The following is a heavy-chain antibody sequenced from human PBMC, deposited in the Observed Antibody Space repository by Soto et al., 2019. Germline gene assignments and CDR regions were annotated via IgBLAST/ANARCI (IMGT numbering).Heavy chain of an antibody. D-gene: IGHD2-2*01. CDR1: GYTFTSYD. V-gene: IGHV1-8*01. CDR3: AREAAAMGNDY. Sequence: GASVKVSCKPSGYTFTSYDINWVRQATGQGLEWMGWMNPNSGNTGYAQKFQGRVTMTRNTAISTAYMELSSLRSEDTAVYYCAREAAAMGNDYWGQGTLVTVSS. CDR2: MNPNSGNT. J-gene: IGHJ4*02.